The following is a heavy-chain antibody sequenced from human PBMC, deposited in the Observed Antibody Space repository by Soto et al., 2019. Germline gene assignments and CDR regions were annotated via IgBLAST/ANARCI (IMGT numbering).Heavy chain of an antibody. V-gene: IGHV3-23*01. J-gene: IGHJ5*02. Sequence: GGSLRLSCVGSRFVFSSYAMSWVRQTPGKGLAWVAGISGNGRTTDYAAPVKGRFTISRDNSKNTLYLQMNSLRVEDTAVYYCAKVYYDSSGYNCFDPWGQGTLVTVSS. CDR1: RFVFSSYA. CDR2: ISGNGRTT. CDR3: AKVYYDSSGYNCFDP. D-gene: IGHD3-22*01.